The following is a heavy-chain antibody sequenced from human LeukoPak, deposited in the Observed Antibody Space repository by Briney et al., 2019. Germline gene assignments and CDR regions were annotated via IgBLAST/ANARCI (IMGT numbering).Heavy chain of an antibody. CDR1: GFTFSSEW. J-gene: IGHJ4*02. CDR3: VRAGRWLLSSFDY. D-gene: IGHD5-24*01. Sequence: GGSLRLSCAASGFTFSSEWMHWVRQVPGKGLVWVSHISSGGRSTSYADSVKGRFTISRDNAKNTLYLQMNSLRVEDTAVYHCVRAGRWLLSSFDYWGQGTLVTVSS. V-gene: IGHV3-74*01. CDR2: ISSGGRST.